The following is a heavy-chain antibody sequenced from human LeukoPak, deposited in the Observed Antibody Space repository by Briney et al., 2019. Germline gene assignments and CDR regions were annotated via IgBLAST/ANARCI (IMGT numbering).Heavy chain of an antibody. Sequence: PAETLSLTCTVSGGSINSGDYYWSWLRQPPGKGLEWIGYIYYSGTTYYNPSLKSRVTLSRDTSKTQFSLRLSSVTAADTAVYYCAREITGTTWAFDIWGQGTLVTVSS. CDR1: GGSINSGDYY. CDR3: AREITGTTWAFDI. J-gene: IGHJ3*02. V-gene: IGHV4-30-4*01. CDR2: IYYSGTT. D-gene: IGHD1-7*01.